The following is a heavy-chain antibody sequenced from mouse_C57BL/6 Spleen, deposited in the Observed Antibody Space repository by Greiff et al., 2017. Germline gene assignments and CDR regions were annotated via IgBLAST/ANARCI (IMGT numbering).Heavy chain of an antibody. D-gene: IGHD3-3*01. CDR3: ARGDLGEFEC. CDR2: IDPSVSET. V-gene: IGHV1-52*01. CDR1: GYTFTSYW. Sequence: VQLQQPGAELVRPGSSVKLSCKASGYTFTSYWMHWVKQRPIQGLEWIGNIDPSVSETHYNQKFKDKATLTVDKSSSTAYMQLSSLTSEDSAVCYCARGDLGEFECWGKGTTLAVSS. J-gene: IGHJ2*01.